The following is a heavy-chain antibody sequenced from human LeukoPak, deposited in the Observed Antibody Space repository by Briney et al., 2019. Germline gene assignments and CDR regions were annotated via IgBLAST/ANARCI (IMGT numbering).Heavy chain of an antibody. D-gene: IGHD1-14*01. Sequence: ASVKLSCKASGYTFTTYDINWMRQATGPGIELMGWMNPNSSNTANAQKFQGRVTMTRNTSISTAYMELGSLRAEDTAVYYCARGPGSPDRYMDVGGKGTTVTVSS. CDR3: ARGPGSPDRYMDV. CDR1: GYTFTTYD. V-gene: IGHV1-8*01. CDR2: MNPNSSNT. J-gene: IGHJ6*04.